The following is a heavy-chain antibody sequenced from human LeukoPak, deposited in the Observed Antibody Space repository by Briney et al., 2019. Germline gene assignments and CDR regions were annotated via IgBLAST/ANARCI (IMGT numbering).Heavy chain of an antibody. D-gene: IGHD6-13*01. CDR1: GGSFSGYY. J-gene: IGHJ4*02. CDR3: ARFRASAGTWYFDY. V-gene: IGHV4-34*01. CDR2: INHSGST. Sequence: SETLSLTCAVYGGSFSGYYWSWIRQPPGKGLEWIGEINHSGSTNYNPSLKSRVTVSVDTSKNQFSLKLSSVTAADTAVYYCARFRASAGTWYFDYWGQGTLVTVSS.